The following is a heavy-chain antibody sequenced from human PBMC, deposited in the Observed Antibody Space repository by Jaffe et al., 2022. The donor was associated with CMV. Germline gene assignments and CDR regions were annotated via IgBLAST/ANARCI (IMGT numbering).Heavy chain of an antibody. Sequence: ERLLVESGGGLIHPGGSLRLSCAASGFAMKSDYMAWVRQAPGKGLEWVSVSYAAGMKYHAGFLKGRFIISRDNPKNTLYLQMNRLTPEDTAVYYCARIPDYGGTSFFKTGLDVWGRGTTVVVSS. CDR1: GFAMKSDY. V-gene: IGHV3-53*01. J-gene: IGHJ6*02. D-gene: IGHD4-17*01. CDR3: ARIPDYGGTSFFKTGLDV. CDR2: SYAAGMK.